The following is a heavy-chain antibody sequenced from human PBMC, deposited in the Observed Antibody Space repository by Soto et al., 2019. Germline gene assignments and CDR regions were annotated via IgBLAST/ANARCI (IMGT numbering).Heavy chain of an antibody. V-gene: IGHV3-7*03. Sequence: PGGSLRLSCAAAGFTLSSYWMNWVRQAPGKGLEWVANIKEDGSEKNYVDSVKGRFIISRDNAKESLFLQMNSLRAEDTAVYYCARGQYGGKGYWGQGTLVTVSS. CDR1: GFTLSSYW. D-gene: IGHD2-15*01. CDR3: ARGQYGGKGY. J-gene: IGHJ4*02. CDR2: IKEDGSEK.